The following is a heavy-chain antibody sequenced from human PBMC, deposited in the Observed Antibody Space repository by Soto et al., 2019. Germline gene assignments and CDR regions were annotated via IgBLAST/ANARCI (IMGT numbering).Heavy chain of an antibody. CDR3: APVGITGTAGLHF. J-gene: IGHJ4*02. CDR2: INPNSGGT. CDR1: GTTLSGYY. V-gene: IGHV1-2*02. Sequence: QVQLVQPGAGGKKPGAPVKVSCKASGTTLSGYYIHWLRQPLGQGLEWMGWINPNSGGTKYAQKFQGRVTLTRDTSISTAYMELGRLRSDDTATYFCAPVGITGTAGLHFWGQGTLVTVSS. D-gene: IGHD1-7*01.